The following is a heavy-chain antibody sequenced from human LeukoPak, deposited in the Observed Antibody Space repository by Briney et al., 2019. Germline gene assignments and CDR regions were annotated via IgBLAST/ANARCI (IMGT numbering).Heavy chain of an antibody. V-gene: IGHV1-24*01. CDR2: FDPEDGET. Sequence: ASVKVSCKVSGYNLIALSIHWVRQAPGKGLEWMGGFDPEDGETIYAQKFQGRFTMTEDTSTDTAYMELSSLRSEDTAVYYCATAMVRDNNWFDPWGQGTLVTVSS. J-gene: IGHJ5*02. CDR1: GYNLIALS. CDR3: ATAMVRDNNWFDP. D-gene: IGHD3-10*01.